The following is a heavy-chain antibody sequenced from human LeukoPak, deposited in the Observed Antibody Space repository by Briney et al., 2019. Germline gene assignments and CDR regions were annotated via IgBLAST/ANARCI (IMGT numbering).Heavy chain of an antibody. CDR1: GYTFTDYY. J-gene: IGHJ6*03. V-gene: IGHV1-69-2*01. D-gene: IGHD3-22*01. CDR3: ATSSQKDYYDSSGYSSYYMDV. CDR2: VDPEDGET. Sequence: ASVKVSCKVSGYTFTDYYMHWVQQAPGKGLEWMGLVDPEDGETIYAEKFQGRVTITADTSTDTAYMGLSSLRSEDTAVYYCATSSQKDYYDSSGYSSYYMDVWGKGTTVTVSS.